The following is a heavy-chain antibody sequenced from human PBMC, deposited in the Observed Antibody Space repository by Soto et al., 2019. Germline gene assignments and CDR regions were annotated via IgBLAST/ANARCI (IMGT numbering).Heavy chain of an antibody. Sequence: GTSVKVSCKASGYTFTSYAINWVRQANGQGLEWMGWMNPNSGNTGYAQKFQGRVTMTRNTSISTAYMELSSLRSEDTAVYYCARLRSAATYYHYYYMDVWGKGTTVTVSS. CDR1: GYTFTSYA. D-gene: IGHD2-15*01. J-gene: IGHJ6*03. CDR3: ARLRSAATYYHYYYMDV. CDR2: MNPNSGNT. V-gene: IGHV1-8*01.